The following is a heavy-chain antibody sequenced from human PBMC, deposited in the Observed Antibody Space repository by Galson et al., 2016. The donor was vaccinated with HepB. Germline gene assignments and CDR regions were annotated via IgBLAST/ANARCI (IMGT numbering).Heavy chain of an antibody. Sequence: SLRLSCAASGFTFGDYAISWVRQAPGKGLEWVGFIRSKAYGGTTEYAASVKDRFTISRDDSKSIAYLQMNSQKTDDIAVYYCSAAFCGGACAEYFQHWGQGTLGTVSS. V-gene: IGHV3-49*04. CDR2: IRSKAYGGTT. CDR1: GFTFGDYA. J-gene: IGHJ1*01. CDR3: SAAFCGGACAEYFQH. D-gene: IGHD2-21*02.